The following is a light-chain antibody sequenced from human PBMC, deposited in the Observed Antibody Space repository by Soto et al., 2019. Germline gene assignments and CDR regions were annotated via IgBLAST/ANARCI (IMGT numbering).Light chain of an antibody. CDR1: QDINRW. CDR2: SAS. CDR3: QQAHSFPLT. Sequence: DIQMTQSPSAVSASVGDRVTITCRASQDINRWLAWHQQRPGEGPNLLIFSASTLQSGVPSRFSGSGSGTDFTLTITNLQPEDIATNYCQQAHSFPLTFGPGTKVDLK. J-gene: IGKJ3*01. V-gene: IGKV1-12*01.